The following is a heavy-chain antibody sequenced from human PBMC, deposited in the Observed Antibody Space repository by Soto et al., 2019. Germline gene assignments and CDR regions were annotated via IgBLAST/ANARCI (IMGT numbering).Heavy chain of an antibody. D-gene: IGHD3-10*01. CDR1: GFTFGSYS. CDR3: ARAQGRGLNPYYYYYYMDF. Sequence: PGGSLRLSCAASGFTFGSYSMNWVGQGPGKGLEWVSSISSSSSYIYYADSVKGRFTISRDNAKNSLYLQMNSLRAEDTAVYYCARAQGRGLNPYYYYYYMDFWGKGTTVTVSS. J-gene: IGHJ6*03. V-gene: IGHV3-21*01. CDR2: ISSSSSYI.